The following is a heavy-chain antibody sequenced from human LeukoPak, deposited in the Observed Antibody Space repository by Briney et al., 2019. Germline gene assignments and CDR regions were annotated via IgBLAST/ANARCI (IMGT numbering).Heavy chain of an antibody. CDR3: AREKAAAGTVGY. Sequence: PSETLSLTCTVSGGSISSGGYYWSWIRQHPGKGLEWIGYIYYSGSTYYNPSLKSRLTISVDTSENQFSLKLSSVTAADTAVYYCAREKAAAGTVGYWGQGTLVTVSS. CDR1: GGSISSGGYY. CDR2: IYYSGST. D-gene: IGHD6-13*01. J-gene: IGHJ4*02. V-gene: IGHV4-31*03.